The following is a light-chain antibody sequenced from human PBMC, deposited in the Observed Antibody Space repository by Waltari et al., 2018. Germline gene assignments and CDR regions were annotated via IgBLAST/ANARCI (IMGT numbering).Light chain of an antibody. CDR1: QSVLYNSNKKNY. Sequence: DIVMTQSPDSLAVSLGARATVNCKSSQSVLYNSNKKNYLAWYQQRPGQPPRLLIYWASIRQSGIPDRFRGSGSATEFTLTITSLQAEDVAVYYCQQYYDVPYTFGQGTKVEI. CDR2: WAS. CDR3: QQYYDVPYT. J-gene: IGKJ2*01. V-gene: IGKV4-1*01.